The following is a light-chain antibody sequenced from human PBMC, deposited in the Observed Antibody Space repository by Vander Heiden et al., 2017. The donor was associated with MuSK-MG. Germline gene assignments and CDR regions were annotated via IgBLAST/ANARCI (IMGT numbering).Light chain of an antibody. Sequence: DIQLTQSPASLSAYVGDRVTITCQASQDIRKYLHWFQQKPGRAPKVLIYDASNLETGVPSRFSGSGSGTDFTFTISSLQPEDIATYYCQHYHDLPLSFGGGTKVEMK. CDR3: QHYHDLPLS. V-gene: IGKV1-33*01. CDR1: QDIRKY. J-gene: IGKJ4*01. CDR2: DAS.